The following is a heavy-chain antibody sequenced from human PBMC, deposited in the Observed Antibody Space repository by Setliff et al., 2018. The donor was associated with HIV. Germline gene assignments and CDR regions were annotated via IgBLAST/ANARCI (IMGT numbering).Heavy chain of an antibody. J-gene: IGHJ3*02. V-gene: IGHV4-34*01. CDR1: GGSLSGDY. CDR3: ARGRGRTFYDDSSGSRAFDI. D-gene: IGHD3-22*01. Sequence: LSLTCAVYGGSLSGDYWSWIRQPPGKGLEWIGEINQSGSTNYNPSLKSRVIISVDTSKNQLSLKLSSVTAADTAMYYCARGRGRTFYDDSSGSRAFDIWGQGTRVTVSS. CDR2: INQSGST.